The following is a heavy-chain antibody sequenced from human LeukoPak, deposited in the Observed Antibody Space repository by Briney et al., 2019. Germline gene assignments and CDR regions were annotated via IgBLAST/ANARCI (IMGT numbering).Heavy chain of an antibody. J-gene: IGHJ5*02. D-gene: IGHD2-21*01. Sequence: GGSLRLSCATSGFTFSSFWMHWVRQAPGKGLVWVSRIDSDGSSTNYADSVKGRFTISRDNAKNALYLQMNSLRAEDTAMYYCVRAYHPGGWFDPWGQGTLVTVSS. CDR2: IDSDGSST. V-gene: IGHV3-74*01. CDR3: VRAYHPGGWFDP. CDR1: GFTFSSFW.